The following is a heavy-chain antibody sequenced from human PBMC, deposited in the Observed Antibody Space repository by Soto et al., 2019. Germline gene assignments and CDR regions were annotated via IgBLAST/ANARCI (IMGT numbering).Heavy chain of an antibody. Sequence: GGSMILSCGAAEFICDDYAMHWVRQAPGKGLEWVSGISWNSGTRVYADSVKGRFTISSDYAKISLYLQMNSLRAEDTALYYCVKDMGGCDLKNWFDPWGHGTLVTVSS. CDR1: EFICDDYA. J-gene: IGHJ5*02. V-gene: IGHV3-9*01. CDR3: VKDMGGCDLKNWFDP. CDR2: ISWNSGTR. D-gene: IGHD5-12*01.